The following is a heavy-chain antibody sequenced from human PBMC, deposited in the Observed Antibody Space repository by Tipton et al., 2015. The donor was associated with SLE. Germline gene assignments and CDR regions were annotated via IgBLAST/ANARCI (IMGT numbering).Heavy chain of an antibody. J-gene: IGHJ4*02. CDR2: IYHTGST. Sequence: GLVKPSETLSLTCAVSGYSISSGYYWGWIRQPPGKGLEWIGSIYHTGSTYYNPSLRSRVTISVDTSKNQFSLKLSSVTAADTAVYYCARDVAVAGTPFDYWGQGTLVTVSS. V-gene: IGHV4-38-2*02. CDR1: GYSISSGYY. D-gene: IGHD6-19*01. CDR3: ARDVAVAGTPFDY.